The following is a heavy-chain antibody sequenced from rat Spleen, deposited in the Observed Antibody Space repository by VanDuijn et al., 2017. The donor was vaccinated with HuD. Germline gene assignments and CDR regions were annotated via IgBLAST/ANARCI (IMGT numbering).Heavy chain of an antibody. CDR1: GFTFNNYW. J-gene: IGHJ2*01. V-gene: IGHV5-31*01. CDR3: AKDKGEYNNLFDY. D-gene: IGHD1-10*01. Sequence: EVQLVESGGGLVRPGRSLKLSCVASGFTFNNYWMTWIRQAPGKGLEWVAPISYDGTATYYRDSVKGRFTLSRDNAKSTLYLQMGSLRTEDTATYYCAKDKGEYNNLFDYWGQGVMVTVTS. CDR2: ISYDGTAT.